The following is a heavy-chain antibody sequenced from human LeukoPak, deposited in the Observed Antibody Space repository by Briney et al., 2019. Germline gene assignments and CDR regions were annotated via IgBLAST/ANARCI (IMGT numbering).Heavy chain of an antibody. Sequence: SEALSLTCTVSGGSVSSGGYYWSWMPQPPGKGLEWIVYIYYSGSTNYNPSLNRRVTISVDTSKTQFSPKLSSVTAADTAVYYCARDRWGYCGGDCYAFDIWGQGTMVTVSS. CDR3: ARDRWGYCGGDCYAFDI. J-gene: IGHJ3*02. D-gene: IGHD2-21*01. CDR2: IYYSGST. V-gene: IGHV4-61*08. CDR1: GGSVSSGGYY.